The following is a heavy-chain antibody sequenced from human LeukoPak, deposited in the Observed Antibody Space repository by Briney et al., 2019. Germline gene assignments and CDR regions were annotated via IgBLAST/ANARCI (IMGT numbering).Heavy chain of an antibody. D-gene: IGHD3-10*01. V-gene: IGHV1-46*01. CDR2: IIPSDGTA. CDR1: GYSFTSSY. Sequence: ASVKVSCKASGYSFTSSYIHWVRQAPGQGLEWMGIIIPSDGTAHYAQKFQGRVTMTRDTSTSTVYMEVSSLTSEDAAVYYCARDGADYWGQGTLVTVFS. CDR3: ARDGADY. J-gene: IGHJ4*02.